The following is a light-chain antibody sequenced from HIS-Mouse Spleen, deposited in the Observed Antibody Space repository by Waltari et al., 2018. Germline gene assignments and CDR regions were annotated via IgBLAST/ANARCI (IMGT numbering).Light chain of an antibody. CDR3: QSADSSGTSWV. J-gene: IGLJ3*02. CDR1: ALPKQY. CDR2: KDS. V-gene: IGLV3-25*03. Sequence: SYELTQPPSVSVSPGQTARITCPGDALPKQYAYWYQQKPGQAPALEIYKDSERPSGIPERFSGSSSGTTVTLTISGVQAEDEADYYCQSADSSGTSWVFGGGTKLTVL.